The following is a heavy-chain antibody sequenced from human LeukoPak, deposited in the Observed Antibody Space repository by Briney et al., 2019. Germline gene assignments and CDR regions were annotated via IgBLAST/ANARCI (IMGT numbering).Heavy chain of an antibody. CDR3: ARGEGYYASGSYYIDY. V-gene: IGHV3-21*01. Sequence: GGSLRLSCAAPGFTSSSYTMNWVRQAPGKGLEWVSSITTSSTYIYYADSVRGRFTISRDNAKNSLYLRMSSLRVEDTAVYYCARGEGYYASGSYYIDYWGQGTLVTVSS. D-gene: IGHD3-10*01. CDR2: ITTSSTYI. CDR1: GFTSSSYT. J-gene: IGHJ4*02.